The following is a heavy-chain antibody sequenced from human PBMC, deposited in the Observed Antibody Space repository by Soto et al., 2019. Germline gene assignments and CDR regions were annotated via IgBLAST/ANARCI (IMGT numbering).Heavy chain of an antibody. J-gene: IGHJ6*02. CDR3: ARDSGYDYYYYYGMDV. V-gene: IGHV3-33*01. Sequence: QVQLVESGGGVVQPGRSLRLSCAASGFTFSSYGMHWVRQAPGKGLEWVAVIWYDGSNKYYADSVKGRFTISRDKSKNTLYLQMNSLRAEDTAVYYCARDSGYDYYYYYGMDVWGQGTTVTVSS. CDR1: GFTFSSYG. CDR2: IWYDGSNK. D-gene: IGHD5-12*01.